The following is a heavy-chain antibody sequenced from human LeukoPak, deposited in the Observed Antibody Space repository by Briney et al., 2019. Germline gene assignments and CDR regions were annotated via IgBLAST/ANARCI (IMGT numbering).Heavy chain of an antibody. CDR3: AKDDEAIDVLRGFFDI. CDR1: GFTFSRYA. J-gene: IGHJ3*02. V-gene: IGHV3-23*01. D-gene: IGHD2-21*01. CDR2: ISGSGGST. Sequence: GGSLRLSCAVSGFTFSRYAMSWVRQAPGKGLEWVSAISGSGGSTYYADSVRGRFTISRDNSKNTLYLQMNSLRAEDTAVYYCAKDDEAIDVLRGFFDIWGQGTMVTVSS.